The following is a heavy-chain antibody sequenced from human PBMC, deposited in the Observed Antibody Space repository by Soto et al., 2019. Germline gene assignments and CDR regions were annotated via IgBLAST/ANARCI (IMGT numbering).Heavy chain of an antibody. CDR2: IYVDGSGT. CDR3: VQTYGDYVY. J-gene: IGHJ4*02. Sequence: EVQLVESGGGLVQPGGSLRLSCTSSGVTFSRSWMHWVRQVPGKGLVWVSRIYVDGSGTTYADSVQGRFTISRDNAQNTLYLHMNSLRAEDTAVYYCVQTYGDYVYWGQGTLVSVSS. CDR1: GVTFSRSW. D-gene: IGHD4-17*01. V-gene: IGHV3-74*01.